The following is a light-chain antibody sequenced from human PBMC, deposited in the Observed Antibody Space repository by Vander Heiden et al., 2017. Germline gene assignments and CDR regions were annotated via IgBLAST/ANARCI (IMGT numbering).Light chain of an antibody. J-gene: IGLJ3*02. CDR1: SSDVGSYNL. CDR3: CSYAGSSTWV. V-gene: IGLV2-23*02. Sequence: SALTQPASVSGSPGQSITISCTGTSSDVGSYNLVSWYQQHPGKAPKLMIYEVSKRPSGVSNRFSGSKSGNTASLTISGLQAEDEADYYCCSYAGSSTWVFGGGTKLT. CDR2: EVS.